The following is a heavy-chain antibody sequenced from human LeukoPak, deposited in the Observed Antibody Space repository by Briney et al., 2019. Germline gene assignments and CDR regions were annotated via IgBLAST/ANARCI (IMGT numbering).Heavy chain of an antibody. V-gene: IGHV3-48*01. CDR3: AKKSAAGPFDY. D-gene: IGHD6-13*01. CDR1: GFTFSTYN. Sequence: GGSLRLSCAASGFTFSTYNMNWVRQAPGHGLEWVSYISSSSTTIYYADSVKGRFTISRDNSKNTLYLQMNSLRAEDTAVYYCAKKSAAGPFDYWGQGTLVTVSS. CDR2: ISSSSTTI. J-gene: IGHJ4*02.